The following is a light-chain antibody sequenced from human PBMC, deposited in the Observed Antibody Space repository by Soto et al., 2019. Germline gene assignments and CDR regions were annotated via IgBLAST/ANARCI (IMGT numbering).Light chain of an antibody. CDR2: DVF. Sequence: SALTQPASVSGSPGQSITISCTGSSSDVGAYNYVSWYQQHPGEVPKLIIYDVFNRPSGISNRFSGSKSGNTASLTISRLLAEDEADYYCSSFTTSSHVVFGGGTKLTVL. CDR1: SSDVGAYNY. CDR3: SSFTTSSHVV. V-gene: IGLV2-14*01. J-gene: IGLJ2*01.